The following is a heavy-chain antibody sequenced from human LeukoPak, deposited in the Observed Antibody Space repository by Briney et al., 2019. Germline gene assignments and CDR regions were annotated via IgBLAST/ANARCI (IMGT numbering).Heavy chain of an antibody. V-gene: IGHV1-18*01. CDR3: ARELRIRGSGSPGY. Sequence: ASVKVSCKASGYTFTSYGISWVRQAPGQGLEWMGWISAYNGNTNYAQELQGRVTMTTDTSTSTAYMELRSLRSDDTAVYYCARELRIRGSGSPGYWGQGTLVTVSS. CDR2: ISAYNGNT. CDR1: GYTFTSYG. D-gene: IGHD3-10*01. J-gene: IGHJ4*02.